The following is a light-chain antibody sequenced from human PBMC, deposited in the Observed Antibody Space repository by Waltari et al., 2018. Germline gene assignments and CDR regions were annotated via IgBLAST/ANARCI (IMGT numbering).Light chain of an antibody. CDR2: EVS. CDR3: SSYTSSSTWV. V-gene: IGLV2-14*01. Sequence: QSALTQPASVSGSPGQSITISCPGTSSDVGGYKYVSWYQQHPGKAPKLMIYEVSNRPSGVSNRFSGSKSGNTASLTISGLQAEDEADYYCSSYTSSSTWVFGGGTKLTVL. CDR1: SSDVGGYKY. J-gene: IGLJ2*01.